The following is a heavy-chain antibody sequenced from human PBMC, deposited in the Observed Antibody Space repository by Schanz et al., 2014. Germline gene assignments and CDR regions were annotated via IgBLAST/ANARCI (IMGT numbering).Heavy chain of an antibody. V-gene: IGHV3-48*01. CDR2: ISRSSSTI. D-gene: IGHD1-26*01. J-gene: IGHJ2*01. Sequence: EVQLVESGGGLVQPGGSLRLSCAASGFTFSNYNMNWVRQAPGKGLEWVSYISRSSSTIYYTDSVKGRFTISRDNAKNSVFLQMNGLRSEDTALYYCAREAKWGQWYFDLWGRGSLVTVSS. CDR3: AREAKWGQWYFDL. CDR1: GFTFSNYN.